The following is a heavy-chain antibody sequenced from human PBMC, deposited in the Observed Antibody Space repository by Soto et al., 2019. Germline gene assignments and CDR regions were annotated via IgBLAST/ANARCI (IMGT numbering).Heavy chain of an antibody. V-gene: IGHV4-59*01. CDR3: ARNTYYYDSSGPYYFDY. CDR1: GGSISSYY. CDR2: IYYSGST. J-gene: IGHJ4*02. Sequence: XGTLSLTCTVSGGSISSYYWSWIRQPPGKGLEWIGYIYYSGSTNYNPSLKSRVTISVDTSKNQFSLKLSSVTAADTAVYYCARNTYYYDSSGPYYFDYWGQGTLVTVSS. D-gene: IGHD3-22*01.